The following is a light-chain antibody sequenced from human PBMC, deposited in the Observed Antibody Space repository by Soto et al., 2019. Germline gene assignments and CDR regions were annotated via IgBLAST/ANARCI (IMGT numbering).Light chain of an antibody. V-gene: IGKV2-28*01. CDR2: LAS. Sequence: DIVMTQSPLSLPVSPGEPASISRRSSQSLLHRNGYSSLDWYLQKPGQSPRLLIYLASTRASGVPAKFSASGSGTVFTLNISRVEADDVGIYYCMQALQTPYSFGPGTKLEI. CDR1: QSLLHRNGYSS. J-gene: IGKJ2*01. CDR3: MQALQTPYS.